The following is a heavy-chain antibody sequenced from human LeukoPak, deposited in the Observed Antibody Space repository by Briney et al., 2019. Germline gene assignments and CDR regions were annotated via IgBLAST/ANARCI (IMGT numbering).Heavy chain of an antibody. CDR2: IYYSGST. CDR3: ARGGRRITMIVVVDTRGPYFDY. J-gene: IGHJ4*02. Sequence: SETLSLTCTVSGGSISSSSYYWGWIRQPPGKGLEWIGSIYYSGSTYYNPSLKSRVTISVDTSKNQFSLKLSSVPAADTAVYYCARGGRRITMIVVVDTRGPYFDYWGQGTLVTVSS. CDR1: GGSISSSSYY. V-gene: IGHV4-39*07. D-gene: IGHD3-22*01.